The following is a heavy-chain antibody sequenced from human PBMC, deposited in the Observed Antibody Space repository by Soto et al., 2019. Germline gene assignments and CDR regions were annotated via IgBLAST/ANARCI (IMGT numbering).Heavy chain of an antibody. D-gene: IGHD3-10*01. CDR1: GFTFSKYA. V-gene: IGHV3-23*01. CDR3: ARDRQFSHPRGGMDV. Sequence: GGSLRLSCAASGFTFSKYAMIWVRQAPGKGQEWVSGIVGSGDSIYYADSVKGRFTISRDNSKNMLYLQMNSLRAEDTAAYYCARDRQFSHPRGGMDVWGQGTTVTVSS. CDR2: IVGSGDSI. J-gene: IGHJ6*02.